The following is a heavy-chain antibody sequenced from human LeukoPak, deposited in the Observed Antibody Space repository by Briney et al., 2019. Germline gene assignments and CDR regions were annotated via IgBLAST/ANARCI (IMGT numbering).Heavy chain of an antibody. D-gene: IGHD4-17*01. CDR3: ARAGGDYGDGYAYFDY. CDR1: GFTFSSYE. J-gene: IGHJ4*02. CDR2: IGDSGSTI. Sequence: GGSLRLSCAASGFTFSSYEMNWVRQAPGKGLEWLSYIGDSGSTIHYADSVKGRLTISRDNAKNSLYLQMNSLRAEDTALYYCARAGGDYGDGYAYFDYWGQGTLVTVSS. V-gene: IGHV3-48*03.